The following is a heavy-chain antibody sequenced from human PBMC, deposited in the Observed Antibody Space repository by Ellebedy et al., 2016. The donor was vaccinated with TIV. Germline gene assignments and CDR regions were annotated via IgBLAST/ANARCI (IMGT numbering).Heavy chain of an antibody. D-gene: IGHD1-1*01. CDR1: GFIFSNHA. CDR2: ISGDGDKT. V-gene: IGHV3-23*01. J-gene: IGHJ6*02. Sequence: GESLKISXAASGFIFSNHAMNWVRQAPGKGLEWVSLISGDGDKTYYADSVKGRFTISRDNSNSTLFLQMNNLRAEDTAVYYCAKDLERRSFTKVNSGLDVWGQGTTVTVSS. CDR3: AKDLERRSFTKVNSGLDV.